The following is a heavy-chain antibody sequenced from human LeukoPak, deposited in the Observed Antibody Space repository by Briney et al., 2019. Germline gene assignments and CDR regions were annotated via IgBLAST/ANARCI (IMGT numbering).Heavy chain of an antibody. CDR3: ARGGTYYYDSSGYYPGY. CDR1: GGTFSSYA. Sequence: SVKVSCKASGGTFSSYAISWVRQAPGQGLEWMGRIIPILGIANYAQKFQGRVTITADKSTSTAYMELSSLRSEDTAVYYCARGGTYYYDSSGYYPGYWGQGTLVTVSS. D-gene: IGHD3-22*01. J-gene: IGHJ4*02. V-gene: IGHV1-69*04. CDR2: IIPILGIA.